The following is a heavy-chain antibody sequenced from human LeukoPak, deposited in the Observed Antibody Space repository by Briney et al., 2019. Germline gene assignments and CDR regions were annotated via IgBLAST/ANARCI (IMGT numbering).Heavy chain of an antibody. Sequence: SQTLSLTCAVSGGSISSGGYSWSWIRQPPGKGLEWIGYIYYSGSTNYNPSLKSRVTISVDTSKNQFSLKLSSVTAADTAVYYCARGYYDTLTGHNWFDPWGQGTLVTVSS. J-gene: IGHJ5*02. CDR2: IYYSGST. D-gene: IGHD3-9*01. CDR1: GGSISSGGYS. V-gene: IGHV4-61*08. CDR3: ARGYYDTLTGHNWFDP.